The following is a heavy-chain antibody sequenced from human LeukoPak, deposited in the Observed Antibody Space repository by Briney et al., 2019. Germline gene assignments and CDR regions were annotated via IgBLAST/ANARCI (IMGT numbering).Heavy chain of an antibody. CDR2: VSFHGTDK. V-gene: IGHV3-30*04. D-gene: IGHD2-15*01. J-gene: IGHJ5*02. CDR3: AKDRYDCSGGSGYSDWFDP. Sequence: GGSLRLSCAASGFTFSNYAMHWVRQAPGKGLDWVAVVSFHGTDKFYADSVKGRFTISRDNSKNTLYLQMNSLRAEDTAVYYCAKDRYDCSGGSGYSDWFDPWGQGTLVTVSS. CDR1: GFTFSNYA.